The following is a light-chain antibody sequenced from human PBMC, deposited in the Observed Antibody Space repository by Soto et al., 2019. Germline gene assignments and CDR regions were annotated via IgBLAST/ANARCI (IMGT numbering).Light chain of an antibody. J-gene: IGKJ1*01. CDR2: GAS. CDR1: QSVSSSY. V-gene: IGKV3-20*01. Sequence: EIVLTRSPGTLSLSPGERATLSCRASQSVSSSYLAWYQQNRGQAPRLLIYGASSRATGIPDRFSGSGSGTDFTLTISRLEPEDFAVYYCQQYGISRWTFGQGTKVEIK. CDR3: QQYGISRWT.